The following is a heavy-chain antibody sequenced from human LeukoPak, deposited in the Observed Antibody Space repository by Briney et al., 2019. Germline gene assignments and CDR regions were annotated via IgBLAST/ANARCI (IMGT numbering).Heavy chain of an antibody. D-gene: IGHD6-13*01. V-gene: IGHV4-59*01. Sequence: SETLSLTCTVSGGSISGYYWSWTRQPPGKGLEWIGSISSSGTTNYNPSLKSRVTISVDTSKNKFSLKLSSVTAADTAFYYCARETYSSRWYHDAFDIWGQGTMVTVSS. CDR2: ISSSGTT. CDR1: GGSISGYY. J-gene: IGHJ3*02. CDR3: ARETYSSRWYHDAFDI.